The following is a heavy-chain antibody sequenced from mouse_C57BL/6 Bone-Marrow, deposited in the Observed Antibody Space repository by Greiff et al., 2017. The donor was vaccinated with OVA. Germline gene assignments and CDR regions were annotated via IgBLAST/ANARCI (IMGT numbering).Heavy chain of an antibody. J-gene: IGHJ4*01. CDR2: INPSTGGT. V-gene: IGHV1-42*01. CDR1: GYSFTGYY. CDR3: AKDHYGSSMDY. D-gene: IGHD1-1*01. Sequence: VQLQQSGPELVKPGASVKISCKASGYSFTGYYMNWVKQSPEKSLEWIGEINPSTGGTTYNQKFKAKATLTVDKSSSTAYMQLKSLTSEDSAVYYCAKDHYGSSMDYWGQGTSVTVSS.